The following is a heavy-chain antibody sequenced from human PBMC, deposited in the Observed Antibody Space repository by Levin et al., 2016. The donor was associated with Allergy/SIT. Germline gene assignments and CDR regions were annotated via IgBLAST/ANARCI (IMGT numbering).Heavy chain of an antibody. J-gene: IGHJ4*02. CDR2: IRSKAYGGTT. CDR3: TSDFDWLSRDLYYFDY. D-gene: IGHD3-9*01. V-gene: IGHV3-49*02. Sequence: WIRQPPGKGLEWVGFIRSKAYGGTTEYAASVKGRFTISRDDSKSIAYLQMNSLKTEDTAVYYCTSDFDWLSRDLYYFDYWGQGTLVTVSS.